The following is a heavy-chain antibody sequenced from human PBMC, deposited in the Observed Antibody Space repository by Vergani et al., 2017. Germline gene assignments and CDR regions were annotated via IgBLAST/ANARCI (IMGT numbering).Heavy chain of an antibody. J-gene: IGHJ6*02. CDR3: ARLGPPNSHSSGWRYYYYYYGMDV. D-gene: IGHD6-19*01. V-gene: IGHV4-38-2*01. CDR2: IYHSGGT. Sequence: QVQLQESGPGLVKPSETLSLTCAVSGYSISSGYYWGWLRPPPGKGLEWIGSIYHSGGTYYNPSLKSRVTISVDTSKNQFSLKMSSVTAADTAVYYCARLGPPNSHSSGWRYYYYYYGMDVWGQGTTVTVSS. CDR1: GYSISSGYY.